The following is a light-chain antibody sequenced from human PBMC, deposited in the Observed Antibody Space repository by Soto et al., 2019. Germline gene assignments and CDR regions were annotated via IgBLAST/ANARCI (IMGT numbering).Light chain of an antibody. CDR2: ANK. Sequence: QSVLTQPPSASGTPGQRVTISCSGSSSNIGGNTVNWYQQLPGTAPKLLMFANKERPSGVPDRFSASKSGTSACLAINGLQSEDEADYYCATWDDSLNGWVFGGGTKLTVL. V-gene: IGLV1-44*01. CDR1: SSNIGGNT. CDR3: ATWDDSLNGWV. J-gene: IGLJ3*02.